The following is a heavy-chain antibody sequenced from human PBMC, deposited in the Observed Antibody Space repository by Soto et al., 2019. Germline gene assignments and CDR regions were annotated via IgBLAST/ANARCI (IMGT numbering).Heavy chain of an antibody. D-gene: IGHD3-3*01. CDR2: ISSNGVST. J-gene: IGHJ4*02. V-gene: IGHV3-64D*06. CDR3: VKDRFVKY. CDR1: GLSFNDYA. Sequence: PGGSLRLSCSASGLSFNDYAMHCVRQAAGKGLKYVSSISSNGVSTYYADSVKGRFTISRDNSKNTLCLQMNSLRVEDTAVYYCVKDRFVKYWGQGALVTVSS.